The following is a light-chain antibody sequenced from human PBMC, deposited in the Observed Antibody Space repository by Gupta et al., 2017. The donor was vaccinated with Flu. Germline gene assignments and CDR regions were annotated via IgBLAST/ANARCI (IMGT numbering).Light chain of an antibody. V-gene: IGKV2D-30*01. CDR3: IQCSYL. J-gene: IGKJ3*01. CDR1: QSLVYSDGNSF. Sequence: EVVMTQSPLSLPVTLGQPASNSCRSSQSLVYSDGNSFLNWFQQRPGQSPRSLLYKVSNWDTGVRVRVGGSDLGTYFTRKRHKVEAEDDEGEHGIQCSYLFGHGTNVDIK. CDR2: KVS.